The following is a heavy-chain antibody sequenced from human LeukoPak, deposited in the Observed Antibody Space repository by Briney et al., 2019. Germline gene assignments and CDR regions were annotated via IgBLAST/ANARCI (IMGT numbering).Heavy chain of an antibody. D-gene: IGHD2-8*02. Sequence: SGGSLTLSCAASGFTFSNYGMHWVRQAPGKGLEWVAVIWYDGSDKYHADSVKGRFTISRDNSKNTLYLQMNSLRVEDTAVYYCARPIVLGAYLRGAYYFDSWGQGTLVTVSS. CDR1: GFTFSNYG. CDR2: IWYDGSDK. J-gene: IGHJ4*02. CDR3: ARPIVLGAYLRGAYYFDS. V-gene: IGHV3-33*01.